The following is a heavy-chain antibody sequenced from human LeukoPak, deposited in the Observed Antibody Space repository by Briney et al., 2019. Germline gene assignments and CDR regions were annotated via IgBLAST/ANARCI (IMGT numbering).Heavy chain of an antibody. CDR3: ARSLRVRGVPDYMDV. Sequence: GGSLRLSCAASGFSFSIYWMSWLRQTPGKGLEYVANIESNGGDKYYVDSVKGRFTISRDNAKNSLYLQVNSLRAEDTAVYYCARSLRVRGVPDYMDVWGKGTTVTISS. V-gene: IGHV3-7*03. D-gene: IGHD3-10*01. CDR2: IESNGGDK. J-gene: IGHJ6*03. CDR1: GFSFSIYW.